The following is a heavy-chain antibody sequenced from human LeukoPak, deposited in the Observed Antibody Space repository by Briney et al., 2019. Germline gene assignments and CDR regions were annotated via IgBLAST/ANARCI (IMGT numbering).Heavy chain of an antibody. CDR3: ARAPYCSGGSCHGKDYYYYYGMDV. Sequence: TGGSLRLSCAASGFTFSSYGMPWVRQAPGKGLERVAVIWYDGSNKYYADSVKGRFTISRDNSKNTLYLQMNSLRAEDTAVYYCARAPYCSGGSCHGKDYYYYYGMDVWGQGTTVTVSS. J-gene: IGHJ6*02. D-gene: IGHD2-15*01. V-gene: IGHV3-33*01. CDR2: IWYDGSNK. CDR1: GFTFSSYG.